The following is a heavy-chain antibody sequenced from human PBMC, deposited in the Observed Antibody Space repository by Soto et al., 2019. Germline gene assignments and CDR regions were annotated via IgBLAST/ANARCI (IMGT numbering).Heavy chain of an antibody. J-gene: IGHJ4*02. V-gene: IGHV1-18*04. CDR3: ARDRPASSPYFDY. Sequence: ASVKVSCKASGYTFSAYYMHWLRQAPGEGFEWMGWISAYNGNTNYAQKLQGRVTMTTDTSTSTAYMELRSLRSDDTAVYYCARDRPASSPYFDYWGQGTLVTVSS. CDR1: GYTFSAYY. D-gene: IGHD2-2*01. CDR2: ISAYNGNT.